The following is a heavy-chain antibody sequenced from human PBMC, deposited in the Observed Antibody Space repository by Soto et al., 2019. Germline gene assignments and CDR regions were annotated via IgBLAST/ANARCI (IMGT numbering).Heavy chain of an antibody. CDR3: ATGRSTRFDP. D-gene: IGHD1-1*01. CDR1: GFTFNRYG. V-gene: IGHV3-30*03. J-gene: IGHJ5*02. CDR2: ISFDGTAK. Sequence: GSLRLSCVASGFTFNRYGMHWVRQAPGKGPEWVAEISFDGTAKYYAESVKGRFTVSRDNGNNTLHLEMNSLGAKDTAVYFCATGRSTRFDPWGQGTLVTVSS.